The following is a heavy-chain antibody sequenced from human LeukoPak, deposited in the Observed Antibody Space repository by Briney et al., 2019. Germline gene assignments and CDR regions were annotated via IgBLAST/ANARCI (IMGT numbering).Heavy chain of an antibody. V-gene: IGHV3-30*18. CDR1: GFSFGNYC. CDR3: AKVSGFKITFGGVID. CDR2: ISYDGSSK. Sequence: GRSLRLSRAASGFSFGNYCMDSVRQAPGKGLEWVAVISYDGSSKYYAESVKGRFTISRDNSKNTLYLQMNCLRAEDTAVFICAKVSGFKITFGGVIDWGQGTPVTVSS. J-gene: IGHJ4*02. D-gene: IGHD3-16*02.